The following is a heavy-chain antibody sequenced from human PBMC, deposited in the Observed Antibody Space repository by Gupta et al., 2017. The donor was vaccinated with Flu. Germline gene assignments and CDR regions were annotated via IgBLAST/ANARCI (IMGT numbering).Heavy chain of an antibody. J-gene: IGHJ3*02. D-gene: IGHD2-2*01. Sequence: QVQLQESGPGLVKPSQTLSLTCTVSGGSISRGAYYWSWIRQHPGKGLEWIGNIYYSGSTHYKPSLKSRVTISVDTSKNQFSLKLSSVTAADTAVYYCARALYCRSSSCHSVGAFDIWGQGTMVTVSS. CDR3: ARALYCRSSSCHSVGAFDI. V-gene: IGHV4-31*03. CDR2: IYYSGST. CDR1: GGSISRGAYY.